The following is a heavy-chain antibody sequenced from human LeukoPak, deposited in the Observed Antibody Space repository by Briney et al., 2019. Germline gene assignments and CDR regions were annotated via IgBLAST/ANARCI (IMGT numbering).Heavy chain of an antibody. J-gene: IGHJ6*03. CDR1: GFTLSSYG. V-gene: IGHV3-33*01. CDR2: IWYDGSNK. CDR3: ARDQGGSYYYYYYMDV. D-gene: IGHD1-26*01. Sequence: GGSLRLSCAASGFTLSSYGMHWVRQAPGKGLEWVAVIWYDGSNKYYADSVKGRFTISRDNSKNTLYLQMNSLRAEDTAVYYCARDQGGSYYYYYYMDVWGKGTTVTVSS.